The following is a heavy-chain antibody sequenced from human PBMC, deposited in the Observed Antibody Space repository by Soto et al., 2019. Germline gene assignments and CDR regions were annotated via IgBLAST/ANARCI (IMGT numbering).Heavy chain of an antibody. CDR1: GYTFTSYA. CDR3: ARGGGWYVWFDP. V-gene: IGHV1-3*05. J-gene: IGHJ5*02. Sequence: QVQLVQSGAEEKKPGASVKVSCKASGYTFTSYAMHWVRQAPGQRLEWMGWLNAGNGNTKYSQKFQGRVTITRDTSASTAYMELSSLRSEDTAVYYCARGGGWYVWFDPWGQGTLVTVSS. D-gene: IGHD6-19*01. CDR2: LNAGNGNT.